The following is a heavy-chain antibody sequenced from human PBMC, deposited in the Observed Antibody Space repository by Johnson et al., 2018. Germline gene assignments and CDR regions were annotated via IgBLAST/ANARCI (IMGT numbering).Heavy chain of an antibody. V-gene: IGHV3-48*01. CDR3: ARWESATIRAYYYYYMDV. CDR1: GFTFSSYN. J-gene: IGHJ6*03. CDR2: ISSSSSTI. D-gene: IGHD1-26*01. Sequence: VQLVESGGGLVQPGGSLRLSCAASGFTFSSYNMNWVRQAPGKGLEWVSYISSSSSTIYYADSVKGRFTIYRDHAQNSLYLQMNSPGAEEPAVDYWARWESATIRAYYYYYMDVWCNGTTVTVSS.